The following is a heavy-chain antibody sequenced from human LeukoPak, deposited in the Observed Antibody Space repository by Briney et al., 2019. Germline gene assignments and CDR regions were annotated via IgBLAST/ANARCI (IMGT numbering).Heavy chain of an antibody. CDR3: ARSDCSGSSCYAVGWFDP. CDR2: ISAYNGNT. Sequence: GASVKVSCRASGYTFTSYGISWVRQAPGQGLEWMGWISAYNGNTNYAQKLQGRVTMTTDTSTSTAYMELRSLRSDDTAVYYCARSDCSGSSCYAVGWFDPWGQGTLVTVSS. D-gene: IGHD2-15*01. J-gene: IGHJ5*02. CDR1: GYTFTSYG. V-gene: IGHV1-18*01.